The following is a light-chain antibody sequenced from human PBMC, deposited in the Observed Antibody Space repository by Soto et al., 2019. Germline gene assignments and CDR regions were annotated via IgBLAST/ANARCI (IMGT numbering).Light chain of an antibody. CDR2: SAS. Sequence: DIQMTQSPSSLSASVGDRVTITCRASQTISSYLNWYQQKPGKAPKLLIYSASSLQSGVPSRFTGSASGTDFTLTISNLQPEDFATYYCQQGYSAPHTFGGGTKVEIK. CDR1: QTISSY. CDR3: QQGYSAPHT. J-gene: IGKJ4*01. V-gene: IGKV1-39*01.